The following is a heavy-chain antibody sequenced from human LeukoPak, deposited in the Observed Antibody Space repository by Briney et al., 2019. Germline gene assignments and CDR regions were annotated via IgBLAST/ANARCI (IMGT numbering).Heavy chain of an antibody. V-gene: IGHV1-46*01. J-gene: IGHJ4*02. CDR3: ARVVDYYDSSGYSYYFDY. Sequence: ASVKVSCKASGYTFTSYDINWVRQAPGQGLEWMGIINPSGGSTSYAQKFQGRVTMTRDMSTSTAYMELRSLRSDDTAVYYCARVVDYYDSSGYSYYFDYWGQGTLVTVSS. D-gene: IGHD3-22*01. CDR1: GYTFTSYD. CDR2: INPSGGST.